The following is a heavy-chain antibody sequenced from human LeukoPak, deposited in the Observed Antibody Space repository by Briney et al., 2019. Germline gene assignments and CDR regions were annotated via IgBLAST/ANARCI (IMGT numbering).Heavy chain of an antibody. CDR3: TRGRGGTIVGGYMDY. V-gene: IGHV1-8*01. CDR1: GYTFINYV. Sequence: VASVKVSFKGSGYTFINYVYMWVRQATAQGLEWMGWMNSSRCNTGYAQKCQGRVTMTRDTCMSKAYMELSSLRFEGTAVDHCTRGRGGTIVGGYMDYWGQGTLVTVSS. D-gene: IGHD3-10*01. CDR2: MNSSRCNT. J-gene: IGHJ4*02.